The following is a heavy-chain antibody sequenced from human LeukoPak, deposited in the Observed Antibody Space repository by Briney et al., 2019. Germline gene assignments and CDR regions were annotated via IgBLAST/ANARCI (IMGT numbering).Heavy chain of an antibody. CDR2: IYHSGST. CDR3: QGGSSWYKTDY. J-gene: IGHJ4*02. V-gene: IGHV4-30-2*01. Sequence: PSETLSLTCTVSGGSISSGGYYWSWIRQPPGKGLEWIGYIYHSGSTYYNPSLKSRVTISVDRSKNQFSLNLSSVTASDTAMYYCQGGSSWYKTDYWGQGTLVTVSS. D-gene: IGHD6-13*01. CDR1: GGSISSGGYY.